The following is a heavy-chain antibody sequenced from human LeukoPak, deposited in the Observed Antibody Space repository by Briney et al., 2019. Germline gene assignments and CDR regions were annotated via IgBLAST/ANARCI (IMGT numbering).Heavy chain of an antibody. CDR2: IYYSGST. CDR1: GGSISSYY. D-gene: IGHD4-17*01. Sequence: SETLSLTCTVSGGSISSYYWSWIRQPPGKGLEWIGYIYYSGSTNYNPSLKSRVTISVDTSKNQFSLKLSSVTAADTAVYYCARTLPPGDYGRPGWLDPWGQGTLVTVSS. V-gene: IGHV4-59*01. J-gene: IGHJ5*02. CDR3: ARTLPPGDYGRPGWLDP.